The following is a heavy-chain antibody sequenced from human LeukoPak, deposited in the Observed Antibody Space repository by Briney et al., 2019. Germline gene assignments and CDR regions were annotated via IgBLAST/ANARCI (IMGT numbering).Heavy chain of an antibody. CDR3: ARGTAAAGKTKFDY. J-gene: IGHJ4*02. D-gene: IGHD6-13*01. V-gene: IGHV4-34*01. Sequence: PSETLSLTCAVYGGSFSGYYWSWIRQPPGKGLEWIGEINHSGSTNYNPPLKSRVTISVDTSKNQFSLKLSSVTAADTAVYYCARGTAAAGKTKFDYWGQGTLVTVSS. CDR1: GGSFSGYY. CDR2: INHSGST.